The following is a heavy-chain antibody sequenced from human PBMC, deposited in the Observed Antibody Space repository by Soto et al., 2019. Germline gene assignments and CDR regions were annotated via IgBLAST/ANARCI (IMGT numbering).Heavy chain of an antibody. Sequence: ASVKVSCKASGYTFTSYGISWVRQAPGQGLEWMGWISAYNGNTNYAQKLQGRVTMTTDTSTSAAYMELRSLRSDDTAVYYCAREGIFGVVTHYYYYGMDVWGQGTTVTVSS. D-gene: IGHD3-3*01. CDR2: ISAYNGNT. CDR1: GYTFTSYG. J-gene: IGHJ6*02. V-gene: IGHV1-18*04. CDR3: AREGIFGVVTHYYYYGMDV.